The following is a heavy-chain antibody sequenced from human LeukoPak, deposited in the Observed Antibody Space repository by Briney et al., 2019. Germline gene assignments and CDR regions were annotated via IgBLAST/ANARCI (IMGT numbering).Heavy chain of an antibody. Sequence: SVNVSCNSSGTTFSMCAISWVRQAPGPGHERMGGVIPVLGTTNYAQKFQDRVSITTDESTSTAYMEVSSLRSVDTAVYYCARDDGSATLGFDSWGQGNLVTVSS. CDR1: GTTFSMCA. V-gene: IGHV1-69*05. J-gene: IGHJ4*02. D-gene: IGHD1-26*01. CDR2: VIPVLGTT. CDR3: ARDDGSATLGFDS.